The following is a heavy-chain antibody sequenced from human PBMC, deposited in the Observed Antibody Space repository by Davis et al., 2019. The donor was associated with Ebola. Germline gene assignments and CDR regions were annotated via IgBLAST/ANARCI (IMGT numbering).Heavy chain of an antibody. J-gene: IGHJ5*02. CDR3: ARGKWFDP. CDR1: GYTFTGYY. Sequence: ASVKVSCKASGYTFTGYYMHWVRQAPGLGLEWMGRINPNSGGTNYAQKFQGRVTLTADKATNTAYMELSGLRFDDTAVYYCARGKWFDPWGQGTLVSVTS. CDR2: INPNSGGT. V-gene: IGHV1-2*06.